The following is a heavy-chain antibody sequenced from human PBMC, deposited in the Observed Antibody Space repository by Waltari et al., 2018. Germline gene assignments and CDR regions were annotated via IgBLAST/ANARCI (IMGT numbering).Heavy chain of an antibody. CDR1: GYTFTGYY. D-gene: IGHD3-3*01. CDR2: INPNSGGT. CDR3: ARDLLRFLEWSYYGMDV. Sequence: QVQLVQSGAEVKKPGASVKVSCKASGYTFTGYYMHWVRQAPGKGLEWMGVINPNSGGTNYAQKFQGRVTMSRDTSISTAYMELSRLRSDDTAVYYCARDLLRFLEWSYYGMDVWGQGTTVTVSS. V-gene: IGHV1-2*02. J-gene: IGHJ6*02.